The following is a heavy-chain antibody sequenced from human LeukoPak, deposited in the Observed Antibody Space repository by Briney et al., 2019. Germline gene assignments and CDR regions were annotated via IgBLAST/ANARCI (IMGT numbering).Heavy chain of an antibody. Sequence: PGRSLRISCAASGFTFSSYWMHWVRHAPGKGLVWVSRINSDGSSTSYADSVKGRFTISRDNAKNTLYLQMNSLRAEDTAVYYCARVSPNTVTTLQYFDYWGQGTLVTVSS. V-gene: IGHV3-74*01. D-gene: IGHD4-17*01. CDR1: GFTFSSYW. J-gene: IGHJ4*02. CDR3: ARVSPNTVTTLQYFDY. CDR2: INSDGSST.